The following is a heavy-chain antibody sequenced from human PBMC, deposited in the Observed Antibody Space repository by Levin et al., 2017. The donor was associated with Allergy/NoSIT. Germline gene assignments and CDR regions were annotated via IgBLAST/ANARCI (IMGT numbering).Heavy chain of an antibody. V-gene: IGHV3-33*01. CDR3: ARSPGGIAAAGTSDWYFDR. D-gene: IGHD6-13*01. CDR2: IWYDGSNK. J-gene: IGHJ2*01. Sequence: SCAASGFTFSSYGMHWVRQAPGKGLEWVAVIWYDGSNKYYADSVKGRFTISRDNSKNTLYLQMNSLRAEDTAVYYCARSPGGIAAAGTSDWYFDRWGRGTLVTVSS. CDR1: GFTFSSYG.